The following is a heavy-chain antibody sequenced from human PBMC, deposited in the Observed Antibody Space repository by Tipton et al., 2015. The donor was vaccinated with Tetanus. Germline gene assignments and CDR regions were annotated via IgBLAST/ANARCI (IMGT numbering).Heavy chain of an antibody. V-gene: IGHV3-69-1*02. Sequence: EASGFAFSDYYMAWIRQAPGKGLEWVSGVSASGNTNYADSVDGRFTISRDNAKNTMYLQMNSLRAEDTATYYCAKLKSRGDSSAIEHWGQGTLVTVSS. CDR3: AKLKSRGDSSAIEH. D-gene: IGHD2-21*02. CDR1: GFAFSDYY. CDR2: VSASGNT. J-gene: IGHJ4*02.